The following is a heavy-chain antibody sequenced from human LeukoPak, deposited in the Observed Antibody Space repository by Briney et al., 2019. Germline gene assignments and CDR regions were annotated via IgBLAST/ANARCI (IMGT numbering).Heavy chain of an antibody. CDR3: ARDKGRDGYTAFDY. J-gene: IGHJ4*02. Sequence: ASVTVSCKASGYIFPSYGISWVRQAPGQGLEWMGRINPNSGDTNYAQKFQGRVTITRDTSISTAYMELSRLRSDDTAVYYCARDKGRDGYTAFDYWGQGTLVTVSS. CDR2: INPNSGDT. D-gene: IGHD5-24*01. V-gene: IGHV1-2*06. CDR1: GYIFPSYG.